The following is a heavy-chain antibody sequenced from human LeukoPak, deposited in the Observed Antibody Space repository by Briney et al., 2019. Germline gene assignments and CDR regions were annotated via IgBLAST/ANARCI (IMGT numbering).Heavy chain of an antibody. CDR1: GFTFSSYW. J-gene: IGHJ4*02. CDR3: VRAHYGFYDY. CDR2: INSDGSST. D-gene: IGHD3-16*01. V-gene: IGHV3-74*01. Sequence: PGGSLRLSCAASGFTFSSYWMHWVRQAPGKGLVWVSRINSDGSSTDYADSVKGRFTISRDNAKNTLYLHMNSLRAEDTAVYYCVRAHYGFYDYWGQGTLVTVSS.